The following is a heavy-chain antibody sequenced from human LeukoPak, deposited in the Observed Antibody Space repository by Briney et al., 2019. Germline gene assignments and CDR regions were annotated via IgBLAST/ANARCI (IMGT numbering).Heavy chain of an antibody. CDR3: ARVKGGITMVRGVTSPFDY. CDR1: GYTFTGYY. CDR2: INPNSGGT. V-gene: IGHV1-2*02. J-gene: IGHJ4*02. Sequence: GASVKVSCKASGYTFTGYYMHWVRQAPGQGLEWMGWINPNSGGTNYAQKFQGRVTMTRDTSISTAYMELSRLRSDDTAVYYCARVKGGITMVRGVTSPFDYWGQGTLVTVSS. D-gene: IGHD3-10*01.